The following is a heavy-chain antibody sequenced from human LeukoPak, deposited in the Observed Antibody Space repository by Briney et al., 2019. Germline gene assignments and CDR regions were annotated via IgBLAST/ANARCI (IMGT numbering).Heavy chain of an antibody. CDR3: ARGRARGPFSRYYYGMDV. Sequence: PSETLSLICAVYGGSFSGYYWSWIRQPPGKGLEWIGEINHSGSTNYNPSLKSRVTISVDTSKNQFSLKLSSVTAADTAVYYCARGRARGPFSRYYYGMDVWGQGTTVTVSS. J-gene: IGHJ6*02. V-gene: IGHV4-34*01. CDR1: GGSFSGYY. CDR2: INHSGST. D-gene: IGHD5-12*01.